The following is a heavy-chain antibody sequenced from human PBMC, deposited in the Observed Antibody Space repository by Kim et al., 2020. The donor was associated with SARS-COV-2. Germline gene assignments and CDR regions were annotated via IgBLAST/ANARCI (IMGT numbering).Heavy chain of an antibody. D-gene: IGHD6-19*01. CDR3: ERETAVTGEYYFDF. J-gene: IGHJ4*02. Sequence: AASVKGRFTIARDNATNTLYLQMNCLTDEDTAMYYCERETAVTGEYYFDFWGQGSLVTVSS. V-gene: IGHV3-74*01.